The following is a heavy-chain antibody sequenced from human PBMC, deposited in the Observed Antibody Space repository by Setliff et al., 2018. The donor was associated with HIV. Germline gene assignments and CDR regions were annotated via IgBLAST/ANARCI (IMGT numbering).Heavy chain of an antibody. CDR1: GGSFSGYY. Sequence: SETLSLTCAVYGGSFSGYYWTWIRQSPSGLEWIGEINHRGIANSSPSLKSRVTISIDTSKNQFYLKLSSVTAADTAVYYCARILLYDSSAYFVNAFDIWGQGTVVTVSS. D-gene: IGHD3-22*01. CDR3: ARILLYDSSAYFVNAFDI. V-gene: IGHV4-34*10. CDR2: INHRGIA. J-gene: IGHJ3*02.